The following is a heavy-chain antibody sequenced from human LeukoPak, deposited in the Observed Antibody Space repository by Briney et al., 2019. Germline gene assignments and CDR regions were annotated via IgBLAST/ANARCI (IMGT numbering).Heavy chain of an antibody. D-gene: IGHD6-13*01. CDR2: IYTSGST. CDR1: GGSISSGSYY. J-gene: IGHJ4*02. V-gene: IGHV4-61*02. CDR3: ARVVVEAGYFDY. Sequence: SQTLSLTCTVSGGSISSGSYYWSWIRQPAGKGLEWIGRIYTSGSTNYNPSLKSRVTISVDTSKNRFSLKLSSVTAADTAVYYCARVVVEAGYFDYWGQGTLVTVSS.